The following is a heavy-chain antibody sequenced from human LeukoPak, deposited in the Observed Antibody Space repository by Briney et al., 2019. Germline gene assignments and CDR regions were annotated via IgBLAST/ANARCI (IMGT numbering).Heavy chain of an antibody. V-gene: IGHV1-2*02. D-gene: IGHD3-16*01. Sequence: ASVRVSCKASGYTFTDYYLHCVRQAPGHGLEWMGWINPNSGGTNYAQKFQGRVTMTRDTSITTAYMVLNRLRSDDTAVYYCARAYTSPNGPYWGQGILVTVSS. CDR1: GYTFTDYY. J-gene: IGHJ4*02. CDR3: ARAYTSPNGPY. CDR2: INPNSGGT.